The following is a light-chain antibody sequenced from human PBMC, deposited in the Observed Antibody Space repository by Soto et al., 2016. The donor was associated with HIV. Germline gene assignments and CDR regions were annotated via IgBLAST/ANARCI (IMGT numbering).Light chain of an antibody. CDR3: QQYYSTPQLT. J-gene: IGKJ4*01. CDR2: AAS. Sequence: DIQMTQSPSSFSASTGDRVTITCRASQGISSYLAWYQQKPGKAPKLLLYAASKLESGVPSRFSGSGSGTDYTLTISSLQPEDFATYYCQQYYSTPQLTFGGGPRWRSN. CDR1: QGISSY. V-gene: IGKV1-NL1*01.